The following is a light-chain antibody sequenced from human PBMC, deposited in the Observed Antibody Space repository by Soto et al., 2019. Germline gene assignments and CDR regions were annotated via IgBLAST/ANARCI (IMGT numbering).Light chain of an antibody. CDR2: GAS. J-gene: IGKJ1*01. CDR3: QQYGDRPRT. Sequence: EMVVTQSPATLSVSPGERATLSCRASQSVNSNLAWYQQKPGQAPRLLIYGASSRATGIPARFSGSGSGTEFTLTITSLQSEDFAVYYCQQYGDRPRTFGQGTKVDI. V-gene: IGKV3-15*01. CDR1: QSVNSN.